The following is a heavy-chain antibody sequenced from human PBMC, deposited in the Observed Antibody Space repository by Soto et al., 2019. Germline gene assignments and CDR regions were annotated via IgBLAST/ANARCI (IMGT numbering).Heavy chain of an antibody. CDR3: AMYRVLYTAMITPREYYYGMDV. J-gene: IGHJ6*01. V-gene: IGHV4-59*01. CDR2: IYYTGSA. Sequence: SETLSLTCIVSGDSINSDYWSWIRQPPGRGLEWIGYIYYTGSANYNPSLQSRVSISVDTSKNQFSLEVSAVSAADTAMYYGAMYRVLYTAMITPREYYYGMDVWGQGTTVTVSS. CDR1: GDSINSDY. D-gene: IGHD5-18*01.